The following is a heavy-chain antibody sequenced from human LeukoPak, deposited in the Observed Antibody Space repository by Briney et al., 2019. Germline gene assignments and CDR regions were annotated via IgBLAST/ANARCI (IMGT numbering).Heavy chain of an antibody. Sequence: GGSLRLSCAASGFTFSSYGMHWVRQAPGKGLEWVAGIWYDGSNKYYADSVKGRFTISRDNSKNTLYLQMNSLRSEDTAVYYCARDDTLKFYNWFDPWGQGTLVTVSS. CDR1: GFTFSSYG. CDR3: ARDDTLKFYNWFDP. J-gene: IGHJ5*02. D-gene: IGHD2-2*02. CDR2: IWYDGSNK. V-gene: IGHV3-33*01.